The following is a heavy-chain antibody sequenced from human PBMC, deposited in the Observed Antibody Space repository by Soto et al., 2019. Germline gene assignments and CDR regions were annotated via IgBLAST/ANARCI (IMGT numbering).Heavy chain of an antibody. Sequence: SVKVSCKASGGTFSSYAISWVRQAPGQGLEWMGGIIPIFGTANYAQKFQGRVTITADESTSTAYMELSSLKSEDTAVYYCASNSGYSYGYGWFDPWGQGTLVTVSS. CDR1: GGTFSSYA. J-gene: IGHJ5*02. CDR2: IIPIFGTA. CDR3: ASNSGYSYGYGWFDP. D-gene: IGHD5-18*01. V-gene: IGHV1-69*13.